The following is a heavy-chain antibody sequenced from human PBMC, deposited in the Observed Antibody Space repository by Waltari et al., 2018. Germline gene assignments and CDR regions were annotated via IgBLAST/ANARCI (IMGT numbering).Heavy chain of an antibody. D-gene: IGHD1-26*01. CDR3: ARTQWDSTSRRAFDI. J-gene: IGHJ3*02. V-gene: IGHV3-7*01. CDR1: GFTFSSYW. Sequence: EVQLVESGGDLVQPGGSLRLSCAASGFTFSSYWMCWVRQAPGKGWEWVANIKEDGSEKYYVDSVKGRFTISRDNAKNSLYLQMNSLRAEDSAVYYCARTQWDSTSRRAFDIWGQGTVVTVSS. CDR2: IKEDGSEK.